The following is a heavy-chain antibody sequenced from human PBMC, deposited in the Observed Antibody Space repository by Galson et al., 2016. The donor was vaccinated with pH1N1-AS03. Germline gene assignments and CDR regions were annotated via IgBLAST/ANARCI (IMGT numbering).Heavy chain of an antibody. CDR2: IYWDDDK. CDR1: GFSHSASGVA. D-gene: IGHD4-23*01. J-gene: IGHJ4*02. CDR3: AHRHGGNSHYFGY. Sequence: PALVTPTQTLTLTCTLSGFSHSASGVAVAWIRQPPGKALEWLALIYWDDDKRYSPSLRDKLTITKDSSTNQVVLTMTNMDPLDTATYYCAHRHGGNSHYFGYVGPGTMLTVSS. V-gene: IGHV2-5*02.